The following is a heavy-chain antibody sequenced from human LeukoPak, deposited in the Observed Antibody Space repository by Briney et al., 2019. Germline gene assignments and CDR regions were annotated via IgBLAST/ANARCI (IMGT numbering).Heavy chain of an antibody. CDR3: ARGGGGVPPGNHFPPTYYYYMDV. CDR2: IIPIFGTA. Sequence: ASVKVSCKASGGTFSSYAISWVRQAPGQGLEWMGGIIPIFGTANYAQKFQGRVTITADESTSTAYMELSSLRSEDTAVYYCARGGGGVPPGNHFPPTYYYYMDVWGKGTTVTVSS. D-gene: IGHD3-16*01. J-gene: IGHJ6*03. V-gene: IGHV1-69*01. CDR1: GGTFSSYA.